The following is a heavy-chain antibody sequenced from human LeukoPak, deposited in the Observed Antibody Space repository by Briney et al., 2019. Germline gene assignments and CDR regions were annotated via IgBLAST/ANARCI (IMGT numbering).Heavy chain of an antibody. CDR1: GDSVSSNSAA. J-gene: IGHJ4*02. D-gene: IGHD3-22*01. CDR2: TYYRSKWYN. V-gene: IGHV6-1*01. CDR3: ARNTYYYDSSGYYFDY. Sequence: TSQTLSLTCAISGDSVSSNSAAWNWIRQSPSRGLEWLGRTYYRSKWYNDYAVSVKSRITINPDTSKNQFSLQLNSVTPEDTAVYYCARNTYYYDSSGYYFDYWGQGTLVTVSS.